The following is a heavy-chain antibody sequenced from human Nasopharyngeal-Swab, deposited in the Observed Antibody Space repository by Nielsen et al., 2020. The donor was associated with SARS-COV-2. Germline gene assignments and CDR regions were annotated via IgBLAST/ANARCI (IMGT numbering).Heavy chain of an antibody. Sequence: WIRQPPGKGLEWIGYIYYSGSTNYNPSLKSRVTTSVDTSKNQFSLKLSSVTAADTAVYYCARDPGRGFDYWGQGTLVTVSS. D-gene: IGHD3-10*01. CDR2: IYYSGST. J-gene: IGHJ4*02. CDR3: ARDPGRGFDY. V-gene: IGHV4-59*01.